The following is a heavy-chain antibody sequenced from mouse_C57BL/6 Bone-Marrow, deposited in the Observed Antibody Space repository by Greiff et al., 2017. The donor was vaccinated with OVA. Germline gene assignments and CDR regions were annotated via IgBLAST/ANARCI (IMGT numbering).Heavy chain of an antibody. Sequence: EVQRVESGGGLVQPKGSLKLSCAASGFSFNTYAMNWVRQAPGKGLEWVARIRSKSNNYATYYADSVKDRFTISRADSEIMLYLQMNNLKTEDTAMYYCVRQKYGYCYFDDWGQGTTLTVSS. CDR2: IRSKSNNYAT. J-gene: IGHJ2*01. CDR3: VRQKYGYCYFDD. D-gene: IGHD2-2*01. CDR1: GFSFNTYA. V-gene: IGHV10-1*01.